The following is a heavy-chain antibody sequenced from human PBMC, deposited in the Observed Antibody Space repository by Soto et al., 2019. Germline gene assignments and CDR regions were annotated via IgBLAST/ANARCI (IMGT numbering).Heavy chain of an antibody. CDR3: ARVDI. J-gene: IGHJ3*02. CDR1: GGSISSSNW. Sequence: SETLSLTCAVSGGSISSSNWWSWVRQPPGKGLEWIGSIYYSGSTNYNPSLKSRVTISVDTSKNQFSLKLSPVTAADTAVYYCARVDIWGQGTMVTVSS. V-gene: IGHV4-4*02. CDR2: IYYSGST.